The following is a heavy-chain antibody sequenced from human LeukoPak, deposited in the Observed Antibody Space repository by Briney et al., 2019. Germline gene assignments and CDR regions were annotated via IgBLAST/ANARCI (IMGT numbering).Heavy chain of an antibody. Sequence: GGSLRLSWAASGFTFSSYDMHWVRQAPGKGLEWVSSISSSSSYIYYADSVKGRFTISRDNAKNSLYLQMNSLRAEDTAVYYCARDPRESGSYGDVYFDYWGQGTLVTVSS. CDR3: ARDPRESGSYGDVYFDY. D-gene: IGHD1-26*01. V-gene: IGHV3-21*01. J-gene: IGHJ4*02. CDR2: ISSSSSYI. CDR1: GFTFSSYD.